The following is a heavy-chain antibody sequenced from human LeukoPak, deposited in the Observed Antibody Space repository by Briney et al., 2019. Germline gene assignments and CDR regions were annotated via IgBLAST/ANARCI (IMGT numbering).Heavy chain of an antibody. Sequence: PSETLSLTCAVNGGSFSGYYWSWIRQPPGKGLEWIGHIYDSGITNYNPSLKSRVTISVDTSKNQFSLKLSSVTAADTAVYYCARVSGYCSGGACYSRRHFDHWGQGTLVTVSS. CDR3: ARVSGYCSGGACYSRRHFDH. CDR2: IYDSGIT. V-gene: IGHV4-59*01. D-gene: IGHD2-15*01. CDR1: GGSFSGYY. J-gene: IGHJ4*02.